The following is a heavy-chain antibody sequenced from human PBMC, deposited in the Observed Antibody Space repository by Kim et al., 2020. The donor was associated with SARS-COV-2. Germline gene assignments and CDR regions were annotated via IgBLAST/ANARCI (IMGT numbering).Heavy chain of an antibody. CDR2: ISGGGGST. V-gene: IGHV3-23*01. CDR3: ARGAVEITLVLVAFFSSRHCCVY. Sequence: GGSLRLSCTVSGFTLTNFTMNWVRQAPGKGLEWVSSISGGGGSTSYADSVKGRFTISRDNSKNTVYLQMNSLRAEDTAVYYCARGAVEITLVLVAFFSSRHCCVYWRQGTQDRVYS. CDR1: GFTLTNFT. D-gene: IGHD2-21*02. J-gene: IGHJ4*02.